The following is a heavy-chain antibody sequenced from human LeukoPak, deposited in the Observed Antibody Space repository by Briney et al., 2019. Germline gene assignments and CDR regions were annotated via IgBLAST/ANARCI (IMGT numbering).Heavy chain of an antibody. V-gene: IGHV3-7*01. Sequence: GGSLRLSCAASGFAMSTYWMSWLRQAPGKGPEWVAHIKQDGRETYYVDSVKGRFTISRDNARNSLWLQMNRPRGDDTAMYYCARSISVEGDAWGQGTLVTVSS. J-gene: IGHJ5*02. CDR2: IKQDGRET. CDR3: ARSISVEGDA. CDR1: GFAMSTYW. D-gene: IGHD6-19*01.